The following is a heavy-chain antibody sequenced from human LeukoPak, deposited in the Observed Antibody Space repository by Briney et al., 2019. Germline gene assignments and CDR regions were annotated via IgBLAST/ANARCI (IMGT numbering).Heavy chain of an antibody. V-gene: IGHV3-23*01. CDR1: GFTFSNHA. CDR3: GEGGLPDIVVVIAAPPAY. D-gene: IGHD2-15*01. J-gene: IGHJ4*02. CDR2: ISGSGTNT. Sequence: GGSLRLSCAGSGFTFSNHAMSWVRQAPGQGLEWVSSISGSGTNTYYAASVKGRFTISRDNSKNTLYLQMSSLRAEDTAIYYCGEGGLPDIVVVIAAPPAYWGQGTLVTVSS.